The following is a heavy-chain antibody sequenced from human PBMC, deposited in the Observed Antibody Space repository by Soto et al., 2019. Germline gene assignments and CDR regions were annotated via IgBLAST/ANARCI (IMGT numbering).Heavy chain of an antibody. V-gene: IGHV4-4*07. CDR2: IYSTGGT. D-gene: IGHD1-26*01. CDR1: GDSIGRFY. CDR3: ARDLSGTGLDI. J-gene: IGHJ6*02. Sequence: QVQLHESGPGLVKPSETLSLTCNVSGDSIGRFYWSWIRQSAEKGLEWIGRIYSTGGTAYNPALKGRITISLDRSNNHVSLEMNSVTAAATAVYFCARDLSGTGLDIWGRGTRVTVSS.